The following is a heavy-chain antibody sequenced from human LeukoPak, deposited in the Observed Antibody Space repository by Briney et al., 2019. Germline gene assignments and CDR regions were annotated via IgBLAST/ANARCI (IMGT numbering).Heavy chain of an antibody. V-gene: IGHV1-2*02. CDR1: GYTFTIYY. Sequence: ASVKVSCKASGYTFTIYYMHWVRQAPGQGLEWMGWINPNSGATSYAQRFQGRVTMTRDTSISTAYMELGGLTSDDTAVYYCARNPPYCTSASCYNDYWGQGTLVTVSS. CDR2: INPNSGAT. J-gene: IGHJ4*02. CDR3: ARNPPYCTSASCYNDY. D-gene: IGHD2-2*02.